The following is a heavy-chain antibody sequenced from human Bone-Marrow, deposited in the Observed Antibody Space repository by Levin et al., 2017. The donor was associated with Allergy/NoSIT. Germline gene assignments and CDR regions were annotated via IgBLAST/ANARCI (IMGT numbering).Heavy chain of an antibody. CDR3: ARDRGLTVAGRFYYHMDV. V-gene: IGHV4-59*01. Sequence: SETLSLTCTVSGDSISSYYWTWIRQPPGKGLEWIGYIYYSGSTNYNPSLKSRLLMSVDTSKNQFSLNLSSVTAADTAVYFCARDRGLTVAGRFYYHMDVWGKGTTVTVSS. D-gene: IGHD6-19*01. CDR2: IYYSGST. J-gene: IGHJ6*03. CDR1: GDSISSYY.